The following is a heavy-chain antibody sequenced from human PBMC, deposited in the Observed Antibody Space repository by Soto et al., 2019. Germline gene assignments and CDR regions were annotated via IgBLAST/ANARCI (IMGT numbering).Heavy chain of an antibody. V-gene: IGHV3-30*18. D-gene: IGHD2-15*01. CDR1: GFTFISYG. CDR3: AKQQAAGLYYYYYGMDV. Sequence: QIGGSLRLSCAASGFTFISYGMHWVRQAPGKGLEWVAVISYDGSNKYYADSVKGRFTISRDNSKNTLYLQMNSLRAEDTAVYYCAKQQAAGLYYYYYGMDVWGQGTTVTVSS. CDR2: ISYDGSNK. J-gene: IGHJ6*02.